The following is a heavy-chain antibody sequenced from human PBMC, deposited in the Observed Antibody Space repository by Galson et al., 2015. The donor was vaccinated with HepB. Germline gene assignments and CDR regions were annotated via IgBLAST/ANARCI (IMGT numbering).Heavy chain of an antibody. D-gene: IGHD3-22*01. CDR3: ARDEGGYYEGGMDV. CDR2: IYSGGST. V-gene: IGHV3-66*01. Sequence: SLRLSCAASGFTVSSNYMSWVRQAPGKGLEWVSVIYSGGSTYYADSVKGRFTISRDNSKNTLYLQMNSLRAEDTAVYYCARDEGGYYEGGMDVWGQGTTVTVSS. J-gene: IGHJ6*02. CDR1: GFTVSSNY.